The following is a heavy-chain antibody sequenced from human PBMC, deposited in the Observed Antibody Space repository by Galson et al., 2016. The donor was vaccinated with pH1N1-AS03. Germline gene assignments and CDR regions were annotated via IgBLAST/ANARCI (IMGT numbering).Heavy chain of an antibody. D-gene: IGHD3-16*02. CDR1: GYTLTRYY. J-gene: IGHJ4*02. CDR3: ARRYYFDY. Sequence: SVKVSCKASGYTLTRYYMHWVRQAPGQGLEWMGIIDPSGGPTTYAPKFQGRITITTDTSTSTVYMELVSLRSEDTAVYYCARRYYFDYWGQGTLVAVSS. V-gene: IGHV1-46*01. CDR2: IDPSGGPT.